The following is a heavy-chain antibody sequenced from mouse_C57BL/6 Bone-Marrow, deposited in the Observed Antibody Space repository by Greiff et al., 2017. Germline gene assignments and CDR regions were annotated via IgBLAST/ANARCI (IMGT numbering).Heavy chain of an antibody. CDR2: IHPNSGST. CDR1: GYTFTSYW. V-gene: IGHV1-64*01. D-gene: IGHD2-4*01. J-gene: IGHJ2*01. Sequence: QVQLQQPGAELVKPGASVKLSCKASGYTFTSYWMHWVKQRPGQGLEWIGMIHPNSGSTNYNEKFKSKATLTVDKSSSTAYMQLSSLTSEDSAVYYCARESHYYDYDGLDYWGQGTTLTVSS. CDR3: ARESHYYDYDGLDY.